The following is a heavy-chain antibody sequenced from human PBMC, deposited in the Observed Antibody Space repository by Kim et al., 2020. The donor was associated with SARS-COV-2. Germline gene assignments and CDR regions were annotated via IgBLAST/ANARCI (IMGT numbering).Heavy chain of an antibody. CDR1: GYTLTELS. CDR2: FDPEDGET. Sequence: ASVKVSCKVSGYTLTELSMHWVRQAPGKGLEWMGGFDPEDGETIYAQKFQGRVTMTEDTSTDTAYMELSSLRSEDTAVYYCATAGVQLWSYDYWGQGTLVTVSS. D-gene: IGHD5-18*01. CDR3: ATAGVQLWSYDY. J-gene: IGHJ4*02. V-gene: IGHV1-24*01.